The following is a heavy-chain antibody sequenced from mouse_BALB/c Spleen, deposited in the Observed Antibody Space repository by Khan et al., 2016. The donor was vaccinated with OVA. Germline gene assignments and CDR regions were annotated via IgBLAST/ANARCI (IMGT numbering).Heavy chain of an antibody. J-gene: IGHJ3*01. CDR3: TRSGYGNRFAY. D-gene: IGHD2-10*02. CDR1: GYTFSSYY. CDR2: INPNNGGP. Sequence: QVQLQQSGAELVKPGASVKLSCKASGYTFSSYYMYWVKQRPGQGLEWIGGINPNNGGPNFNEKFKTKATLTVDKSSSTAYMHLSSLTSEDSAVYYCTRSGYGNRFAYWGQGTLVTVSP. V-gene: IGHV1S81*02.